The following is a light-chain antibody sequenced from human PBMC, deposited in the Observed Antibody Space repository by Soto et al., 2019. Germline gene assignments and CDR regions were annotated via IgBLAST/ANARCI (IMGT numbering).Light chain of an antibody. CDR3: QQTYTYPNT. J-gene: IGKJ2*01. V-gene: IGKV1-39*01. CDR2: AAS. Sequence: DIQMTQSPSSLSASVGDRVTITCRASQSISTYLSWYHQEPRKAPRLVIYAASSLQSGVSSRFSGSGSGTEFTLTISSLPREDFGTYYCQQTYTYPNTFGQGTKLEI. CDR1: QSISTY.